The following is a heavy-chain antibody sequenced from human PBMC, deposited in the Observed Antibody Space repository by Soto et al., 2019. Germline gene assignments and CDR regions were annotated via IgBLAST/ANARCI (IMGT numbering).Heavy chain of an antibody. CDR2: ISYDGSNK. J-gene: IGHJ4*02. CDR3: ARSHTLDYGDYVVGYYFDY. CDR1: GFTFSSYA. V-gene: IGHV3-30-3*01. Sequence: PGGSLRLSCAASGFTFSSYAMHWVRQAPGKGLEWVTVISYDGSNKYYADSVKGRFTISRDNSKNTVYLQMNSLRAEDTAVYYCARSHTLDYGDYVVGYYFDYWGQGTLVTVSS. D-gene: IGHD4-17*01.